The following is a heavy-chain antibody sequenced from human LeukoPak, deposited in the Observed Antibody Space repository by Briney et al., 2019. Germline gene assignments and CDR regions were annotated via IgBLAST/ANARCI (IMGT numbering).Heavy chain of an antibody. CDR1: GGTFSSYA. CDR2: IIPIFGTA. J-gene: IGHJ4*02. CDR3: ARAIEGMYYFDY. D-gene: IGHD3-22*01. Sequence: GASVKVSCKASGGTFSSYAISWVRQAPGQGLEWMGGIIPIFGTANYAQKFQGRVTITAGESTSTAYMELSSLRSEDTAVYYCARAIEGMYYFDYWGQGALVTVSS. V-gene: IGHV1-69*13.